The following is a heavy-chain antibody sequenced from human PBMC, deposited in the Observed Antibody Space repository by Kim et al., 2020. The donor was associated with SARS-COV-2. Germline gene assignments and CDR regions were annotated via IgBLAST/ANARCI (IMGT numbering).Heavy chain of an antibody. V-gene: IGHV4-39*01. J-gene: IGHJ4*02. Sequence: SETLSLTCTVSGGSISSSSYYWGWIRQPPGKGLEWIGSIYYSGSTYYNPSLKSRVTISVDTSKNQFSLKLSSVTAADTAVYYCARTINYDILTGYYMLMWGYFDYWGQGTLVTVSS. CDR2: IYYSGST. CDR1: GGSISSSSYY. D-gene: IGHD3-9*01. CDR3: ARTINYDILTGYYMLMWGYFDY.